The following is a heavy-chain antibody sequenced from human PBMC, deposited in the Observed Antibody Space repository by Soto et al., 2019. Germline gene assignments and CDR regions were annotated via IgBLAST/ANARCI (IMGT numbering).Heavy chain of an antibody. CDR2: IYSGGST. D-gene: IGHD3-16*01. Sequence: GGSLRLSCAASGFTVSSYYMSWVRQAPGKGLEWVSVIYSGGSTYYSDSVKGRFSISSDNSKNTLYLQMNSLRAEDTAVYYCARSITFGGVPLWGQGTLVTVSS. CDR3: ARSITFGGVPL. J-gene: IGHJ4*02. V-gene: IGHV3-66*01. CDR1: GFTVSSYY.